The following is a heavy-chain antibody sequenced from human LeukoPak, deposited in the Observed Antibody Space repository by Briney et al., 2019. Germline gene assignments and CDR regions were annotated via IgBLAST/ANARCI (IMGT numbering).Heavy chain of an antibody. V-gene: IGHV3-30*04. CDR3: AREPEQQLGLDY. Sequence: GGSLRLSCAASGFTFSSYAMHWVRQAPGKGLEWVAVISYDGSNKYYADSVKGRFTISRDNSKNALYLQMNSLRAEDTAVYYRAREPEQQLGLDYWGQGNPGHRLL. D-gene: IGHD6-13*01. CDR1: GFTFSSYA. CDR2: ISYDGSNK. J-gene: IGHJ4*02.